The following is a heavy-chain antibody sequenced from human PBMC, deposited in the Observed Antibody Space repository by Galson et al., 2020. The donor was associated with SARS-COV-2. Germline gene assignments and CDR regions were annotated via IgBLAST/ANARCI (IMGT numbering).Heavy chain of an antibody. CDR1: GFTFSSYG. V-gene: IGHV3-33*01. CDR3: ARDYYGGNALKYGYYYYGMDV. CDR2: IWYDGSNK. Sequence: GGSLRLSCAASGFTFSSYGMHWVRQAPGKGLEWVAVIWYDGSNKYYADSVKGRFTISRDNSKNTLYLQMNSLRAEDTAVYYCARDYYGGNALKYGYYYYGMDVWGQGTTVTVSS. J-gene: IGHJ6*02. D-gene: IGHD4-17*01.